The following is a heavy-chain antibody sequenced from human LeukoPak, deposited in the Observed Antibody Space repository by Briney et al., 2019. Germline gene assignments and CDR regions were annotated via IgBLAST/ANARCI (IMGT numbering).Heavy chain of an antibody. CDR2: FSSNSNYI. CDR1: GFTFSSYS. J-gene: IGHJ4*02. D-gene: IGHD5-18*01. V-gene: IGHV3-21*01. CDR3: ARDGDSYGYDY. Sequence: PGGSLRLSCAASGFTFSSYSINWVGQAPGKGLEWVSSFSSNSNYIYYADSVKGRFTVSRDNDKNSLYLQMNSLRVEDTAVYYCARDGDSYGYDYWGQGTLVTAPS.